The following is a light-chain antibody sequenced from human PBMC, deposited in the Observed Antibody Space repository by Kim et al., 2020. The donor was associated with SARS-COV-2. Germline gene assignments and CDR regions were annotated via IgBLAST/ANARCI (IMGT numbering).Light chain of an antibody. CDR2: GAS. V-gene: IGKV3D-15*01. Sequence: SPGERATLSCRASQSVSSNLAWYQQKPGQAPRLLIYGASIRATGIPDRFSGSGSGTEFTLTISSLQSEDFAVYYCQQYNNWPPITFGQGTRLEIK. CDR3: QQYNNWPPIT. J-gene: IGKJ5*01. CDR1: QSVSSN.